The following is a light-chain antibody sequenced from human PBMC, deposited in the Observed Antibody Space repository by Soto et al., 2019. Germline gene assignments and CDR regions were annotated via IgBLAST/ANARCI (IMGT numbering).Light chain of an antibody. CDR3: RQSDSSPFT. CDR2: AAS. CDR1: QSISSY. Sequence: DIQMTQSPSSLSASVGDRVTITCRASQSISSYLNWYQQKPGKAPNLLIYAASSLQSGVPSKFSGSRSGTDFTLTISSLQPEDVATYYCRQSDSSPFTFGPGTKVDIK. V-gene: IGKV1-39*01. J-gene: IGKJ3*01.